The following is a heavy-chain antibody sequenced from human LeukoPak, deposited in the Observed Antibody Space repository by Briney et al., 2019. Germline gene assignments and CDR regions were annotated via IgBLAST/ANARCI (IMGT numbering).Heavy chain of an antibody. CDR1: GDSVSSNSAA. V-gene: IGHV6-1*01. CDR3: ARGVGYDFWSGYCLDY. CDR2: TYYRSKWYN. J-gene: IGHJ4*02. D-gene: IGHD3-3*01. Sequence: SQTLSLTCAISGDSVSSNSAAWNWIRQSPSRGLEWLGRTYYRSKWYNDYAVSVKSRITINPDTSKNQFSLQLNSVTPEDTAVYYCARGVGYDFWSGYCLDYWGQGTLVTVSS.